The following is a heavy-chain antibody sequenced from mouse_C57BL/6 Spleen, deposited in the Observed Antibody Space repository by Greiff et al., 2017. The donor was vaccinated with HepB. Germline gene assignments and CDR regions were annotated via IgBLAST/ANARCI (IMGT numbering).Heavy chain of an antibody. CDR1: GFTFSDYY. V-gene: IGHV5-16*01. J-gene: IGHJ2*01. CDR3: ARDKDHFDY. Sequence: EVQRVESEGGLVQPGSSMKLSCTASGFTFSDYYMAWVRQVPEKGLEWVANINYDGSSTYYLDSLKSRFIISRDNAKNILYLQMSSLKSEDTATYYCARDKDHFDYWGQGTTLTVSS. CDR2: INYDGSST.